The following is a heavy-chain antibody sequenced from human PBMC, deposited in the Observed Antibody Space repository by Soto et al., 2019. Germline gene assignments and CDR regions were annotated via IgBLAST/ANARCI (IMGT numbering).Heavy chain of an antibody. D-gene: IGHD2-8*01. CDR1: GFNITINY. V-gene: IGHV3-53*01. CDR3: ARGGYCSNGVCYRASEYYYGMDV. J-gene: IGHJ6*02. CDR2: IYSDLRT. Sequence: GGSLRLSCAVSGFNITINYMSWVRQAPGRGLEWVAVIYSDLRTSYADSVKGRFTISRDNSESTLFLQMNSLRAEDTAVYYCARGGYCSNGVCYRASEYYYGMDVWGQGTTVTVSS.